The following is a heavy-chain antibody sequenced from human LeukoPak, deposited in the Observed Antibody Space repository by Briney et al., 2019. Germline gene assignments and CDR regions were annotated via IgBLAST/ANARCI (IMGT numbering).Heavy chain of an antibody. J-gene: IGHJ3*02. Sequence: GGSLRLSCAASGFTFTTYAMHWVRQAPGKGLEWVAVISYDGSNKYYADSVKGRFTISRDNSKNTLYLQMNSLRAEDTAVYYCARVFSGPRDYYDSSGYYYGAFDIWGQGTMVTVSS. CDR1: GFTFTTYA. CDR2: ISYDGSNK. V-gene: IGHV3-30-3*01. CDR3: ARVFSGPRDYYDSSGYYYGAFDI. D-gene: IGHD3-22*01.